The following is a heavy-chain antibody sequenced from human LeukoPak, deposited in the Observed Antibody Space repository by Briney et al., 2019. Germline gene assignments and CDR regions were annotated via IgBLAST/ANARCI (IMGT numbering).Heavy chain of an antibody. J-gene: IGHJ4*02. CDR3: ARDYGDYVPYFSH. Sequence: ASVKVSCKTSGYRFTNYGITWVRQAPGQGPEWMGWISSYSAKSKYDQKFQGRVTMTTDTSTTTAYMELRNLRADDTAIYFCARDYGDYVPYFSHWGQGTLVTVSS. CDR1: GYRFTNYG. D-gene: IGHD4-17*01. V-gene: IGHV1-18*01. CDR2: ISSYSAKS.